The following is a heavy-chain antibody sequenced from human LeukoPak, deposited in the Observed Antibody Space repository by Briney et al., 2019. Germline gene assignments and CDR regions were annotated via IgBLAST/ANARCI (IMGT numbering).Heavy chain of an antibody. CDR2: IYYSGST. V-gene: IGHV4-39*01. J-gene: IGHJ4*02. CDR3: ARLKLAVADKYYFDY. Sequence: SETLSLTCTVSGGSISSSSYYWGWIRQPPGKGLEWIGSIYYSGSTYYNPSLKSRVTISVDTSKNQFSLKLSSVTAADTAVYYCARLKLAVADKYYFDYWGQGTLVTVSS. CDR1: GGSISSSSYY. D-gene: IGHD6-13*01.